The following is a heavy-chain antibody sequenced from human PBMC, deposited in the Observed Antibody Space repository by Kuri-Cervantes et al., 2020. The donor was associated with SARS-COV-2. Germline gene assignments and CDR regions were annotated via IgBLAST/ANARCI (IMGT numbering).Heavy chain of an antibody. V-gene: IGHV3-30-3*01. Sequence: GGSLRLSCAASGFTFSSYAMHWVRQAPGKGLEWVAVISYDGSNKYYADSVKGRFTISRDNSKNTLYLQMNSLRAEDTAVYYCARERTTVTHQYYYYGMDVWGQGTTVTVSS. D-gene: IGHD4-11*01. CDR3: ARERTTVTHQYYYYGMDV. J-gene: IGHJ6*02. CDR1: GFTFSSYA. CDR2: ISYDGSNK.